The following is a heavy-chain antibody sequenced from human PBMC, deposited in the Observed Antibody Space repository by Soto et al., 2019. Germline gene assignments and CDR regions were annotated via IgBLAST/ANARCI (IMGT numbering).Heavy chain of an antibody. D-gene: IGHD5-12*01. CDR2: ISYDGSNK. CDR3: ARDLLLVAPYNWFDP. J-gene: IGHJ5*02. Sequence: GGSLRLSCAASGFTFSSYAMHWVRQAPGKGLEWVAVISYDGSNKYYADSVKGRFTISRDNSKNTLYLQMNSLRAEDTAVYYCARDLLLVAPYNWFDPWGQGTLVTVSS. CDR1: GFTFSSYA. V-gene: IGHV3-30-3*01.